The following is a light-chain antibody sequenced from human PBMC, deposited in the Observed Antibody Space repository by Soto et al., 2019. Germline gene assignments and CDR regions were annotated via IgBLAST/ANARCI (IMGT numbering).Light chain of an antibody. CDR3: QQCNNWPAT. CDR2: GAS. V-gene: IGKV3-15*01. CDR1: QSVSSN. Sequence: EIVMTQSPAPLSVSPGERATLYCWASQSVSSNLTWYQQKPGQAPRLLIYGASTMSTEIPARFSGSGSGTEFTLTIGSLQSEDFAVYYCQQCNNWPATFGQGTKVDIK. J-gene: IGKJ1*01.